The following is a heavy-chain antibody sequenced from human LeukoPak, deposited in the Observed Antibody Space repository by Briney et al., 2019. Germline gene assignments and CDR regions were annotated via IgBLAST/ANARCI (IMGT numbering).Heavy chain of an antibody. J-gene: IGHJ6*04. CDR1: GYTFTGYY. D-gene: IGHD2-2*01. V-gene: IGHV1-2*04. Sequence: ASVKVSCKASGYTFTGYYMHWVRQAPGQGLEWMGWINPNSGGTNYAQKFQGWVTMTRDTSISTAYMELSRLRSGDTAVYYCARAPSWGGVPAALYYYYYGMDVWGKGTTVTVST. CDR3: ARAPSWGGVPAALYYYYYGMDV. CDR2: INPNSGGT.